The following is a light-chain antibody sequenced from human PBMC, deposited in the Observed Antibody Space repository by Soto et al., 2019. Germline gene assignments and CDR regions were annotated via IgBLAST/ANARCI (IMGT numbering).Light chain of an antibody. J-gene: IGLJ2*01. CDR2: DDN. V-gene: IGLV1-47*02. Sequence: QSVLTQPPSASGTPGQRVTISCSGSSSNIGSNYVYWYQQLPGTAPKLLIFDDNQRPSGVPDRFSDSKSGTSASLAISGLRSEDEADYYCQSYDSSLSGLIFGGGTKLTVL. CDR3: QSYDSSLSGLI. CDR1: SSNIGSNY.